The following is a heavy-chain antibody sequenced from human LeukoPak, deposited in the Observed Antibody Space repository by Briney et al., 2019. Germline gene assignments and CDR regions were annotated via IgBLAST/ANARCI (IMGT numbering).Heavy chain of an antibody. D-gene: IGHD3-22*01. CDR2: INPKSGAT. V-gene: IGHV1-2*02. Sequence: ASVKVSCKASGYTFDGNYIHWVRQAPGQGPEWMGWINPKSGATDSAQKFQGRLTMTRDTSIATASMDLSGLRLDDTGIYYCARAGDDSTGHYASFHFWGQGTMVTVSS. CDR1: GYTFDGNY. CDR3: ARAGDDSTGHYASFHF. J-gene: IGHJ3*01.